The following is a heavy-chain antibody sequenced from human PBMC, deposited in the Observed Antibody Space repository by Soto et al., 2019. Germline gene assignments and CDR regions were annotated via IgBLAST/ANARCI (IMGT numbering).Heavy chain of an antibody. D-gene: IGHD6-13*01. J-gene: IGHJ5*02. Sequence: QVQLVQSGGGVVQPGRSLRLSCAASGFDFNTYGLHWVRQAPGKGLELVAGISFDGGNQYYADSVKCRFTISRDKSNNTLYRQMNSLGAEDTATYYCAKDSSVTAAGSGGWFDPWGQGTLVIVSS. CDR3: AKDSSVTAAGSGGWFDP. CDR2: ISFDGGNQ. CDR1: GFDFNTYG. V-gene: IGHV3-30*18.